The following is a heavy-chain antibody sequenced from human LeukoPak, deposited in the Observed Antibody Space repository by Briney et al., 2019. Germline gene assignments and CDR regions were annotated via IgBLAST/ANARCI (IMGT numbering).Heavy chain of an antibody. CDR1: GYTFTGYY. J-gene: IGHJ5*02. Sequence: ASVKVSCKASGYTFTGYYMHWVRQAPGQGLEWMGWINPNSGGTNYAQKFQGWVTMTRDTSISTAYMELSRLRSDDTAVYYCARAFGDYYDSSAAPNWFDPWGQGTLVTVSS. CDR2: INPNSGGT. V-gene: IGHV1-2*04. D-gene: IGHD3-22*01. CDR3: ARAFGDYYDSSAAPNWFDP.